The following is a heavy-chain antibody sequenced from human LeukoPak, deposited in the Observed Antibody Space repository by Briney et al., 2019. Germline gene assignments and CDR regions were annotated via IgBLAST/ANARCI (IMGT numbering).Heavy chain of an antibody. V-gene: IGHV4-30-2*01. CDR2: IYHSGST. CDR1: GGSISSGGYY. D-gene: IGHD3-22*01. J-gene: IGHJ3*02. CDR3: ARDRDYYDSSGEGYAFDI. Sequence: PSQTLSLTCTVSGGSISSGGYYWSWIRQPPGKGLEWIGYIYHSGSTYYNPSLKSRVTISVDRSKNQFSLKLSSVTAADTAVYYCARDRDYYDSSGEGYAFDIWGQGTMVTVSS.